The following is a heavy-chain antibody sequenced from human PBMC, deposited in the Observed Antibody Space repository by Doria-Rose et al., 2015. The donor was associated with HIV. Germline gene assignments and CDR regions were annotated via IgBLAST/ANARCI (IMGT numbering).Heavy chain of an antibody. Sequence: VTLKESGPVLVKPTETLTLTCTVSGVSLSSPGMGVSWIRQPPGKALEWLANIFSDDERSYITSLKSRLTISRGTSTSQVVLTMTDMDPEYTATYYCARIKSSRWYHKFNFDFLCQGTLFIVSA. CDR1: GVSLSSPGMG. V-gene: IGHV2-26*01. J-gene: IGHJ4*02. D-gene: IGHD6-13*01. CDR3: ARIKSSRWYHKFNFDF. CDR2: IFSDDER.